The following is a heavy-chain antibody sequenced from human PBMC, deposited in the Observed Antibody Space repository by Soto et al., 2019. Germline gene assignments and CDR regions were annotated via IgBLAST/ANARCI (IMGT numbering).Heavy chain of an antibody. CDR1: GGSINSYY. Sequence: SETLSLTCTVSGGSINSYYWTWIRQPAGKGLEWIGLIDTSGTTNYNPSLKSRVTMSVDTSKNQFSLKLTSVTAADTAMYYCARGFGSSWYYFDYWGRGTLVTSPQ. CDR3: ARGFGSSWYYFDY. V-gene: IGHV4-4*07. J-gene: IGHJ4*02. CDR2: IDTSGTT. D-gene: IGHD6-13*01.